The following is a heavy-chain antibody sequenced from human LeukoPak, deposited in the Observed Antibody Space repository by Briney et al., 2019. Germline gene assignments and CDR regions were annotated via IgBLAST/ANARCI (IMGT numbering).Heavy chain of an antibody. J-gene: IGHJ4*02. CDR1: GFTFSNYF. CDR2: ISGSGGST. CDR3: AKDRQWLGVNDY. D-gene: IGHD6-19*01. V-gene: IGHV3-23*01. Sequence: PGGSLRLSCAGSGFTFSNYFMNWVRQAPGKGLEWVSAISGSGGSTYYADSVKGRFTISRDNSKNTLYLQMNSLRAEDTAVYYCAKDRQWLGVNDYWGQGTLVTVSS.